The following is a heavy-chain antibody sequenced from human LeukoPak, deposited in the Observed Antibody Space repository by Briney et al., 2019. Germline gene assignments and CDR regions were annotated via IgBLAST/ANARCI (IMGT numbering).Heavy chain of an antibody. CDR1: GGSISSYY. Sequence: ASKTLSLTCTVSGGSISSYYWSWIRQPAGKGLEWIGRIYTSGSTNYNPSLKSRVTMSVDTSKNQFSLKLSSVTAADTAVYYCARGTSSGVAPYYYYYYMDVWGKGTTVTVSS. CDR3: ARGTSSGVAPYYYYYYMDV. CDR2: IYTSGST. D-gene: IGHD3-10*01. J-gene: IGHJ6*03. V-gene: IGHV4-4*07.